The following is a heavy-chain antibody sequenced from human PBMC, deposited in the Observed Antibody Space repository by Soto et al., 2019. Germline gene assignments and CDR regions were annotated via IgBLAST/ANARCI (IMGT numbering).Heavy chain of an antibody. CDR3: ARRSSTYLNEIIYDP. CDR1: GGSINSGGYY. D-gene: IGHD2-2*01. V-gene: IGHV4-31*03. J-gene: IGHJ5*02. CDR2: INYSGST. Sequence: SETLSLTCTVSGGSINSGGYYWSWIRQHPGKGLEWIGYINYSGSTNYNPSLKSRVIISRDTSKNQLSLNLSSVTAADTAIYYCARRSSTYLNEIIYDPWGQGTLVTVSS.